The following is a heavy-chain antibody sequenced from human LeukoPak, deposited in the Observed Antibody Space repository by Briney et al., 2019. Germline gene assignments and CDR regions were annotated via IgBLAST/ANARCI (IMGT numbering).Heavy chain of an antibody. CDR2: ISADNGNT. D-gene: IGHD3-22*01. V-gene: IGHV1-18*01. J-gene: IGHJ4*02. CDR3: ARPAKESGYYYAGY. Sequence: ASVKVSCKASGYTFTSSVISWVRQPPGKGVEWMEWISADNGNTNYAQKLQGRVTMTTDTSTSPAYMELGSLRSDDTAVYYCARPAKESGYYYAGYWGQGTLVTVSS. CDR1: GYTFTSSV.